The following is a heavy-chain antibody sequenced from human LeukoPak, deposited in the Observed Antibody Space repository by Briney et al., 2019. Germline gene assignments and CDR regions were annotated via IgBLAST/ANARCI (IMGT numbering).Heavy chain of an antibody. CDR3: AKERDSSGRNYFDY. CDR2: ISGSGGST. D-gene: IGHD3-22*01. Sequence: GGSLRLSCAASGFTFTTFWMSWVRQAPGKGLEWVSAISGSGGSTYYADSVKGRFTISRDNSKNTLYLQMNSLRAEDTAVYYCAKERDSSGRNYFDYWGQGTLVTVSS. V-gene: IGHV3-23*01. CDR1: GFTFTTFW. J-gene: IGHJ4*02.